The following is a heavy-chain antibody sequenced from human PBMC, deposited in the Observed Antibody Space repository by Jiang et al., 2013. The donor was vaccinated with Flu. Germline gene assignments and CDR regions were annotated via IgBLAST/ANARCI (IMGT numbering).Heavy chain of an antibody. CDR3: ARKSGSWYRRASKSYYYGMDV. D-gene: IGHD6-13*01. J-gene: IGHJ6*02. Sequence: TLSLTCTVSVAPSAVVVTYWGWIRQPQEGAGVDWEYLLYGSTYYNPSLKSRVTISVDTSKNQFSLKLSSVTAADTAVYYCARKSGSWYRRASKSYYYGMDVWGQGTTVTVSS. V-gene: IGHV4-39*07. CDR2: LLYGST. CDR1: VAPSAVVVTY.